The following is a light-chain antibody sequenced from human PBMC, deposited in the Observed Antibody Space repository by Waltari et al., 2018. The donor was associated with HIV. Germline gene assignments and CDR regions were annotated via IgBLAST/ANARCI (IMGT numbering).Light chain of an antibody. Sequence: QSALTQPASVSGSPGQSIPTSCTGTSSDVGGDHYVSWYQQHPGKAPELMIYEVSNRPSCVSNRLSVANTCNTASLTISVLQAEDEADDYCSSYTSSSTLDYVFGTGTKVTVL. CDR2: EVS. CDR1: SSDVGGDHY. V-gene: IGLV2-14*01. CDR3: SSYTSSSTLDYV. J-gene: IGLJ1*01.